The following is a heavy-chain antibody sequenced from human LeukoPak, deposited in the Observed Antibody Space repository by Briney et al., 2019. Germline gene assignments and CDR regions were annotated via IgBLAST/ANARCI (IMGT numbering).Heavy chain of an antibody. CDR2: IYHSGST. D-gene: IGHD6-13*01. J-gene: IGHJ2*01. CDR3: ARVSSSWYQDWYFDL. CDR1: GGSISSSSYY. Sequence: SETLSLTCTVSGGSISSSSYYWGWIRQPPGKGLEWIGSIYHSGSTNYKPSLKSRVTMSVDTSKNQFSLKLSSVTAADTAVYYCARVSSSWYQDWYFDLWGRGTLVTVSS. V-gene: IGHV4-39*07.